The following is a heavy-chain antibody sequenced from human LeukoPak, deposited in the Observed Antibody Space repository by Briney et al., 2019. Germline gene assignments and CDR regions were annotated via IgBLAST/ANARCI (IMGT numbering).Heavy chain of an antibody. D-gene: IGHD3-3*01. J-gene: IGHJ6*02. CDR1: GGSISSYY. CDR3: ARYTAYYDFWSGYYTAPHGVDV. CDR2: IYYSGGT. V-gene: IGHV4-59*01. Sequence: SETLSLTCTVSGGSISSYYWSWIRQPPGKGLEWIGYIYYSGGTNYNPSLKSRVTISVDTSKNQSSLKLSSVTAADTAVYYCARYTAYYDFWSGYYTAPHGVDVWGQGTTVTVSS.